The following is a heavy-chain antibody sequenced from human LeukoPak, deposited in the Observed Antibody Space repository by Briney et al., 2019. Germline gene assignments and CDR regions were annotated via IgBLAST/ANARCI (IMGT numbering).Heavy chain of an antibody. CDR1: GGSISSGDYY. CDR3: ARQGPYYDIPDFQH. V-gene: IGHV4-30-4*08. J-gene: IGHJ1*01. D-gene: IGHD3-9*01. Sequence: PSETLSLTCTVSGGSISSGDYYWSWIRQPPGKGLEWIGYIYYSGSTNYNPSLKSRVTISVDTSKNQFSLKLSSVTAADTAVYYCARQGPYYDIPDFQHWGQGTLVTVSS. CDR2: IYYSGST.